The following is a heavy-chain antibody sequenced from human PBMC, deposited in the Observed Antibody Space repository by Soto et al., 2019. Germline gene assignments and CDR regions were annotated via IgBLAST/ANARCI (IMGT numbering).Heavy chain of an antibody. CDR1: GYTITSYY. CDR2: INPSGGSI. Sequence: QVQLVQSGAEVKKPGASVKVSCKASGYTITSYYMNWVRQAPGQGLEWIGIINPSGGSISDAQKFQGRVTMTRDTSTSTVYMELSSLKSEDTAVYYCARDNEGIAAPGGLQHWGQGTLVTVSS. J-gene: IGHJ1*01. V-gene: IGHV1-46*01. D-gene: IGHD6-13*01. CDR3: ARDNEGIAAPGGLQH.